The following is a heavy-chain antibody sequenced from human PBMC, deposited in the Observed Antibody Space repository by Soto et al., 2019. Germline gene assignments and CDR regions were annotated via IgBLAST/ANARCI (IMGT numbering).Heavy chain of an antibody. V-gene: IGHV3-64D*08. CDR2: ISHNAGST. J-gene: IGHJ4*02. Sequence: GGSLRLSCSVFGFTSRNYAMQWVRHGPGGGLEYVSAISHNAGSTYYAVSVKGKFNITSHNSKGTLYLQISSLRPEDTAVYYCLQYRCVDYWGQGAPVTVS. CDR1: GFTSRNYA. CDR3: LQYRCVDY. D-gene: IGHD1-26*01.